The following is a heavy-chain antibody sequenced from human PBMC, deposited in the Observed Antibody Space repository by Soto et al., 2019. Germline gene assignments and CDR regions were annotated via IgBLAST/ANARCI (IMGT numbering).Heavy chain of an antibody. D-gene: IGHD3-9*01. Sequence: GGSLRLSCAASGFTFSSYSMNWVRQAPGKGPEWVSYISSSSSTIYYADSVKGRFTISRDNAKNSLYLQMNSLRAEDTAVYYCARDLFDILTGYHLDYWGQGTLVTVSS. V-gene: IGHV3-48*01. CDR2: ISSSSSTI. J-gene: IGHJ4*02. CDR3: ARDLFDILTGYHLDY. CDR1: GFTFSSYS.